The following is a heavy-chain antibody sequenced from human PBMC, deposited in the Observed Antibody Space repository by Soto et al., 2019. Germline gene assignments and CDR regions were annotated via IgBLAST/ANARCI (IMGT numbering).Heavy chain of an antibody. CDR1: GFVFSDYG. CDR2: ITNDGNNE. CDR3: AKEGPGGGRHFYYSMDV. D-gene: IGHD1-26*01. Sequence: GGSLRLSCAASGFVFSDYGMHWVRQAPGKGLEWVALITNDGNNEYYRESVKGRFSISRGRSTNTVDLLMNSLRPEDTGVYYCAKEGPGGGRHFYYSMDVRGKRTKVTVS. V-gene: IGHV3-30*02. J-gene: IGHJ6*03.